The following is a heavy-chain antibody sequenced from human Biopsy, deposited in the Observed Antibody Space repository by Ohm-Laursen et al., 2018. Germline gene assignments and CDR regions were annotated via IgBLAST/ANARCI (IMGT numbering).Heavy chain of an antibody. CDR1: GGSINSGGHF. CDR3: TRVRTFGGVIGGYYFDS. V-gene: IGHV4-31*01. J-gene: IGHJ4*02. D-gene: IGHD3-16*02. Sequence: TLSLICSVSGGSINSGGHFWGWVRQSPGKGLEWIGYIYDNGGTYYNPSLMSLVSISADTSKNQVSLRLNSVTAADTAVYYCTRVRTFGGVIGGYYFDSWGQGILVTVSS. CDR2: IYDNGGT.